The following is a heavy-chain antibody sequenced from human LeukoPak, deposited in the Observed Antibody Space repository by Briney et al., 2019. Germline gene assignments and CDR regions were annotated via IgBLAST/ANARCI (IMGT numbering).Heavy chain of an antibody. CDR1: GGSISTSY. J-gene: IGHJ6*02. V-gene: IGHV4-59*08. CDR3: ARLRVYGDYDYYYGMDV. Sequence: SETLSLTCTVSGGSISTSYWNWVRQPPGKGLEWIGYILYSGSTNYNPSLESRVTISVDTSKNQFSLKLSSVTAADTAVYYCARLRVYGDYDYYYGMDVWGQGTTVTVSS. D-gene: IGHD4-17*01. CDR2: ILYSGST.